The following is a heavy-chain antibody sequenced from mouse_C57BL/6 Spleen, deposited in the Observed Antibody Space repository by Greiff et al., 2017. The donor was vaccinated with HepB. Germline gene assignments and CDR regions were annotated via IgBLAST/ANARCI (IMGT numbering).Heavy chain of an antibody. J-gene: IGHJ2*01. Sequence: VKLQESGPELVKPGASVKLSCKASGYTFTSYDINWVKQRPGPGLEWIGWIYPRDGSTKYNEKFKGKATLTVDTSSSTAYMELHSLTSEDSAVYFCARVDPLGPFDYWGQGTTLTVSS. CDR1: GYTFTSYD. CDR3: ARVDPLGPFDY. D-gene: IGHD4-1*01. CDR2: IYPRDGST. V-gene: IGHV1-85*01.